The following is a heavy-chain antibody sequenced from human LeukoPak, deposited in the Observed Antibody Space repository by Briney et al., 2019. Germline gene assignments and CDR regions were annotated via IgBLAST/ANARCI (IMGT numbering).Heavy chain of an antibody. CDR2: INPNSGDT. V-gene: IGHV1-2*02. D-gene: IGHD5-18*01. CDR3: ARDQGPSYGYRD. J-gene: IGHJ4*02. CDR1: GYTFTGYY. Sequence: ASVKVSCKASGYTFTGYYIHWVRQAPGQGLEWMGWINPNSGDTNYAQKFQGRVTMTRDTSISTAYMELSRLTSDDTAVYYYARDQGPSYGYRDWGQGTLVTVSS.